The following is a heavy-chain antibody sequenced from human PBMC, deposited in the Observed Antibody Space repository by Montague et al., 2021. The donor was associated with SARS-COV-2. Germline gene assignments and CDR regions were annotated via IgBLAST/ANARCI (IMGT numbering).Heavy chain of an antibody. CDR3: ARVTQWLGNYFDH. J-gene: IGHJ4*02. D-gene: IGHD6-19*01. CDR2: ISHDGGTT. V-gene: IGHV3-64*02. Sequence: SLRLSCAVSGFTFSTYAMHWVRQAPGKGLEYVSAISHDGGTTYYADSVKGRFTISRDNSKNTLYLQMGSLRAEDMAVYYCARVTQWLGNYFDHWGQGTPVTVSS. CDR1: GFTFSTYA.